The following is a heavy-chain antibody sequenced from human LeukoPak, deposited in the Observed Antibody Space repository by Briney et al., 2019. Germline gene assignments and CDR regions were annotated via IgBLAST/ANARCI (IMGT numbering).Heavy chain of an antibody. V-gene: IGHV1-46*01. J-gene: IGHJ5*01. D-gene: IGHD4-23*01. CDR2: INPSGSRT. Sequence: ASVKVSFMSSGYTFTDFYMHWLRQAPGQGLEWMGLINPSGSRTWFSEKFQGRIILTRDMSTSTDYMELSSLRSEDTAVYFCARDNSIDDRGWWFDPWGQGTLVTVSS. CDR1: GYTFTDFY. CDR3: ARDNSIDDRGWWFDP.